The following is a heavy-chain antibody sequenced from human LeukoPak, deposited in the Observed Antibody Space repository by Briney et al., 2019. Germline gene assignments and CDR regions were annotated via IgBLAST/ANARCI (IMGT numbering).Heavy chain of an antibody. D-gene: IGHD2-2*01. Sequence: GASVKVSCKASGYTFTGYYLHWVRQAPGQGLEWMGRINPNSGGTNYAQKFQGRVTMTGDTSISTAYMELSRLRSDDTAVYFCARAHCSSTTCLNAFDIWGQGTRVTVSS. CDR2: INPNSGGT. V-gene: IGHV1-2*06. CDR1: GYTFTGYY. CDR3: ARAHCSSTTCLNAFDI. J-gene: IGHJ3*02.